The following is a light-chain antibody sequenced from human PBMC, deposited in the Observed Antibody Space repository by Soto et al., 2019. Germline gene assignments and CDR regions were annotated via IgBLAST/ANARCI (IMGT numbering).Light chain of an antibody. CDR2: LAS. V-gene: IGKV1-9*01. J-gene: IGKJ4*01. CDR3: QYRNILPLT. Sequence: IQLTQSPSSLSASVGDRVTITCRASQVISKYLAWYQQKPGTAPKLLIYLASTLQGGVPSRFSGSGSGTDFSLTISSLQPADVATYYCQYRNILPLTFGGGTKVEIK. CDR1: QVISKY.